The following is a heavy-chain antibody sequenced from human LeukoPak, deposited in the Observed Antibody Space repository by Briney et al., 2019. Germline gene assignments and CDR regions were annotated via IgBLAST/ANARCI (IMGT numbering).Heavy chain of an antibody. CDR2: ITTSSSYI. J-gene: IGHJ3*02. CDR3: AKSNGYGLIDI. Sequence: GGSLRLSCAASGFTFGTYYMNWVRQAPGKGLEWVSSITTSSSYIYYADSVKGRFTISRDNAKNSLYLQMNSLRAEDTAVYYCAKSNGYGLIDIWGQGTMVTVSS. V-gene: IGHV3-21*04. CDR1: GFTFGTYY. D-gene: IGHD3-22*01.